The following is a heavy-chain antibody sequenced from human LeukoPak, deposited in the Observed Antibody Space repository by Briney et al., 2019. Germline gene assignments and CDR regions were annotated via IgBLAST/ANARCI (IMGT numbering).Heavy chain of an antibody. CDR2: ISGGGGAT. CDR3: AKNGRAYD. Sequence: PGGSLRLSCAASGFTFGSYAMSWVRQAPGKGLEWVSAISGGGGATYYADSVEGRFTISRDNSKNTVYLQMNSLRAEDTAVYYCAKNGRAYDWGQGTLVTVSS. D-gene: IGHD2-21*01. V-gene: IGHV3-23*01. J-gene: IGHJ4*02. CDR1: GFTFGSYA.